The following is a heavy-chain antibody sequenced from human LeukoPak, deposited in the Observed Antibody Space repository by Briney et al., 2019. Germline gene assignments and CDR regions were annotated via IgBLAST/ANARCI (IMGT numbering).Heavy chain of an antibody. J-gene: IGHJ6*03. V-gene: IGHV4-34*01. Sequence: PSETLSLTCAVYGGSFSGYYWSWIRQPPGKGLEWIGEINHSGSTNYNPSLKSRVTISVDTSKNQFSLKLSSVTAADKAVYYCARRRGSGSYYKYYYYYYMDVWGKGTTVTISS. CDR3: ARRRGSGSYYKYYYYYYMDV. CDR2: INHSGST. D-gene: IGHD3-10*01. CDR1: GGSFSGYY.